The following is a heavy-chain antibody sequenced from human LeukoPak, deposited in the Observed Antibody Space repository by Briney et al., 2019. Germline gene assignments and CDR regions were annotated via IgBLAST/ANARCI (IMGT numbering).Heavy chain of an antibody. Sequence: PWGSLRLSCAASGFTFSSYAMSWVRQAPGKGLEWVSAISGSGGSTYYADSVKGRFTISRDNSKNTLYLQMNSMRAEDTAVYYCAKQYYGSPLVYYYYYMDVWGKGTTVTVSS. D-gene: IGHD3-10*01. CDR1: GFTFSSYA. CDR2: ISGSGGST. CDR3: AKQYYGSPLVYYYYYMDV. J-gene: IGHJ6*03. V-gene: IGHV3-23*01.